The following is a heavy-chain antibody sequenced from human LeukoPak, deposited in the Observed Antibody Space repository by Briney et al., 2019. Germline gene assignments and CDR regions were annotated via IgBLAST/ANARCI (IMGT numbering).Heavy chain of an antibody. V-gene: IGHV4-4*07. CDR3: ASSAEYASGKPDFGY. D-gene: IGHD3-10*01. CDR1: GGSFSGYY. CDR2: IYSSGST. J-gene: IGHJ4*02. Sequence: KPSETLSLTCPVYGGSFSGYYWSWIRQHAGKGLEWIGRIYSSGSTNYNPSPKSRVTISADASKKQFSLKLRYLTAADTAVYYCASSAEYASGKPDFGYWGQGTLVTVSS.